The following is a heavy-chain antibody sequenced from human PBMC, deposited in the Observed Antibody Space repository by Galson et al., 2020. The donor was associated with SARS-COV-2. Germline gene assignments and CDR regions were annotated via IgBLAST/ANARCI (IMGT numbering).Heavy chain of an antibody. CDR3: ASRYCNSPTCSLPYYFDY. J-gene: IGHJ4*02. V-gene: IGHV1-18*04. Sequence: ASVKVSCKASGYNFNSYGISWVRQAPGQGLDWMGWIRLYDGNTNYAQRLQGRVTMTTDTSTNTAYMELRSLRSDDTAVYYCASRYCNSPTCSLPYYFDYWGQGTLVTVSS. CDR1: GYNFNSYG. D-gene: IGHD2-2*01. CDR2: IRLYDGNT.